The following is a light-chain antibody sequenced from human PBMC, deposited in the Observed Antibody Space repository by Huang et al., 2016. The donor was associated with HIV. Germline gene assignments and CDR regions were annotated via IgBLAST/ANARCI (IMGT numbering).Light chain of an antibody. CDR2: ASS. V-gene: IGKV1-39*01. CDR3: QQSYSTPHT. CDR1: QGISSY. J-gene: IGKJ2*01. Sequence: DIQMTQSPSSLSASVGDRVTITCRASQGISSYLNWYHKKPGKAPKLLIYASSSLQGGVPSRFRGIGAGTDFTLTISSLQPEDFATYYCQQSYSTPHTFGQGTKLEIK.